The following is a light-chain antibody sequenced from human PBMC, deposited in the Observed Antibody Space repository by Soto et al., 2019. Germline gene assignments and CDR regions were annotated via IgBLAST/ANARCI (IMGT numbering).Light chain of an antibody. V-gene: IGLV2-23*03. CDR1: TNEFGNYNL. J-gene: IGLJ3*02. CDR2: EGS. CDR3: CSYGGSSTFV. Sequence: QSALTQPASVSGSPGQSITISCTGTTNEFGNYNLVSWYQQHPDKAPKLIIYEGSRRPSGVSNRFSGSKLGYTASLTISGVQAEDEADYYCCSYGGSSTFVFGGGTKLTVL.